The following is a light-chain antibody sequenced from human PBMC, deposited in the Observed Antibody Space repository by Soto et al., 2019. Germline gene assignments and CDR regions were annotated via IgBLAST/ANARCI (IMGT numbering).Light chain of an antibody. CDR3: CSYAGGNNFYV. J-gene: IGLJ1*01. Sequence: QSALTQPASVSGSPGQSITISCTGTSSDVGTYDVVSWYQQHPGKAPKLIIYEVSKRPSGLSNRFSGSKSGNTASLTISGLQAEDEADYYCCSYAGGNNFYVFGTGTKVTVL. CDR1: SSDVGTYDV. CDR2: EVS. V-gene: IGLV2-23*02.